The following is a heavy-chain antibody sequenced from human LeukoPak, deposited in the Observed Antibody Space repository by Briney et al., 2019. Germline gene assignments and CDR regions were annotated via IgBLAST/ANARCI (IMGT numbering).Heavy chain of an antibody. CDR3: AKDFGRITLVRGVIRASGLDS. CDR1: GFTFSSFG. Sequence: GGSLRLSCAASGFTFSSFGMHWVRQAPGKGLEWVAVISYDGTNPYYADSVKGRFTISRDNSKNALFLHMNSLRAEDTAVYYCAKDFGRITLVRGVIRASGLDSWGQGTLVTVSS. CDR2: ISYDGTNP. D-gene: IGHD3-10*01. V-gene: IGHV3-30*18. J-gene: IGHJ5*01.